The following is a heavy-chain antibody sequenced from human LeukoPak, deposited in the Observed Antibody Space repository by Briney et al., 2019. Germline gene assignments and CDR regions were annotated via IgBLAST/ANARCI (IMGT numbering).Heavy chain of an antibody. Sequence: RAGGSLRLSCAASGFTFDDYGMNWVRQAPGKGLEWVSGINWNGGSTAYADSVKGRFTISRDKAKNSLYLQMNSLRVGDTALYYCARGWIRVWSNWFDPWGQGTLVTVSS. V-gene: IGHV3-20*04. D-gene: IGHD5-18*01. CDR1: GFTFDDYG. CDR3: ARGWIRVWSNWFDP. CDR2: INWNGGST. J-gene: IGHJ5*02.